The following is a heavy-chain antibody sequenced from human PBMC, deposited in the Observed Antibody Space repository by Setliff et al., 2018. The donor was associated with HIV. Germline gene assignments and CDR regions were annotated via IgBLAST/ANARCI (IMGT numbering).Heavy chain of an antibody. CDR1: RGSIKYYF. CDR2: ISYSGTT. D-gene: IGHD3-22*01. Sequence: PSETLSLTCTVSRGSIKYYFWSWIRQPPGKGLECIGHISYSGTTNYNPSLESRVSIPVDTSKNQFSLKLKSVTAADTAVYYCARDSDGSSYYHFAHWSQGTLVTVSS. V-gene: IGHV4-59*01. CDR3: ARDSDGSSYYHFAH. J-gene: IGHJ4*02.